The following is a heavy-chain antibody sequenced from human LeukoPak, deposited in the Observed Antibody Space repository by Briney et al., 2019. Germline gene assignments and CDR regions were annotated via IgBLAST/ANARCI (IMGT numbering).Heavy chain of an antibody. D-gene: IGHD3-3*01. CDR1: GFRFSSYW. CDR3: AKDPEYDSDQDY. J-gene: IGHJ4*02. Sequence: GGSLRLSCSASGFRFSSYWMSWVRQAPGKGLEWVANIDQDGTEKEKYYVDSVRGRFTTSRDNAKNSLFLQMNSLRAEDTAVYYCAKDPEYDSDQDYWGQGTLVTVSS. V-gene: IGHV3-7*03. CDR2: IDQDGTEKEK.